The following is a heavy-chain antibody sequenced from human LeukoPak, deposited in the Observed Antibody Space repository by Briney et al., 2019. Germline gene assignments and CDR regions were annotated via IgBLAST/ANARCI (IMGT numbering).Heavy chain of an antibody. Sequence: SETLSLTCAVYGGSFSGYYWSWIRQPPGKGLEWIGEINHSGSTNYNPSLKSRVTISVDTSKNQSSLKLSSVTAADTAVYYCARASGKRYYYYGMDVWGKGTTVTVSS. D-gene: IGHD3-10*01. J-gene: IGHJ6*04. V-gene: IGHV4-34*01. CDR2: INHSGST. CDR3: ARASGKRYYYYGMDV. CDR1: GGSFSGYY.